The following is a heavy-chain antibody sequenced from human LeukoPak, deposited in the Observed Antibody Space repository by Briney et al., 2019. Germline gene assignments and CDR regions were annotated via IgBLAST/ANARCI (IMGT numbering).Heavy chain of an antibody. CDR2: VNPNSGHT. D-gene: IGHD2-15*01. Sequence: GASVKVSCKASGYTFTSYDINWVRQATGQGLEWMGWVNPNSGHTGYAQKFQGRVTMTRNTSISTAYMDLSSLRSEDTAVYYCARGAPGSYCSGGSCPYIDYWGQGTLVSVSS. CDR3: ARGAPGSYCSGGSCPYIDY. V-gene: IGHV1-8*01. CDR1: GYTFTSYD. J-gene: IGHJ4*02.